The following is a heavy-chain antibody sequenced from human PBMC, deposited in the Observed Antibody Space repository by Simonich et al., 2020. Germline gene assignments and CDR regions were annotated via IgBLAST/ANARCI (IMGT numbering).Heavy chain of an antibody. V-gene: IGHV3-9*01. J-gene: IGHJ4*02. CDR1: GFTFDDYA. Sequence: EVQLVESGGGLVQPGRSLRLSCAASGFTFDDYAMHWVRQAPGKGLEWVSRSRWNSGIIGYADSGKGRFTISRDNAKNSLYLQMNSLRAEDTALYYCAKDGGYCTNGVCYYFDYWGQGTLVTVSS. D-gene: IGHD2-8*01. CDR3: AKDGGYCTNGVCYYFDY. CDR2: SRWNSGII.